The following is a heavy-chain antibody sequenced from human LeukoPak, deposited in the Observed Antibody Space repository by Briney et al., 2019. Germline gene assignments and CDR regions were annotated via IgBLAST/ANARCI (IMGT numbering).Heavy chain of an antibody. CDR3: ARGGFTFGGAYYSDY. Sequence: ASVRVSCKPSGYTFTGYYLHWVRQAPGQGLEWMGWVNPNSGATNYAQKFQGRVTMTRDTSIGTAYMDLSRLRSDDTAVYYCARGGFTFGGAYYSDYWGQGTLVTVSS. CDR2: VNPNSGAT. D-gene: IGHD3-16*01. J-gene: IGHJ4*02. V-gene: IGHV1-2*02. CDR1: GYTFTGYY.